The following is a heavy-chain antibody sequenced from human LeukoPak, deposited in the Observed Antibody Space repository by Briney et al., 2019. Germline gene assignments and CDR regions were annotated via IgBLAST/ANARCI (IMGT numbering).Heavy chain of an antibody. Sequence: SETLSLICTVSGGSISSYYWSWIRQPPGKGLEWIGYIYYSGSTNYNPSLKSRVTNSVDTSKNQFSLKLSSVTAADTAVYYCARGVYGDPNAFDIWGQGTMVTVSS. CDR1: GGSISSYY. J-gene: IGHJ3*02. V-gene: IGHV4-59*01. CDR3: ARGVYGDPNAFDI. CDR2: IYYSGST. D-gene: IGHD4-17*01.